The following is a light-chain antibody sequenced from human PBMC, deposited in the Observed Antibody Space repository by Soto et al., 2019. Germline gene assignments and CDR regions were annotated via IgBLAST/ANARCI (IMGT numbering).Light chain of an antibody. Sequence: EIVLTQSPGTLSLSPGERATLSCRASQSVSSSYLAWYQQKPGQAPRLLIYGASSRATGIPDRFSGSRSGTDFTLTISRLEAEEVVVYYCQQYGSSPTFGRGTKVEIK. V-gene: IGKV3-20*01. J-gene: IGKJ1*01. CDR2: GAS. CDR1: QSVSSSY. CDR3: QQYGSSPT.